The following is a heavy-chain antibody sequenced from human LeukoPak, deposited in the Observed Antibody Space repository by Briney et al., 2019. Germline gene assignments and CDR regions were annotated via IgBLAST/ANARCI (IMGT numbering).Heavy chain of an antibody. CDR2: IYYSGST. J-gene: IGHJ4*02. V-gene: IGHV4-31*03. Sequence: PSETLSLTCTVSGASISSGGYYWSWIRQHPGKGLEWIGYIYYSGSTYYNPSLKSRVTTSVDTSKNQFSLKLSSVTAADTAVYYCARAPSYDILTGYSLFDYWGQGTLVTVSS. CDR1: GASISSGGYY. D-gene: IGHD3-9*01. CDR3: ARAPSYDILTGYSLFDY.